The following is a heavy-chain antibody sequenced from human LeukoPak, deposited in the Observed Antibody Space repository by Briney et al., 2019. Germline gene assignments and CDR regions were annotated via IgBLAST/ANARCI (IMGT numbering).Heavy chain of an antibody. Sequence: PGGSLRLSCAASGFTFSGYTMNWVRQAPGEGLEWVSSISSSSDYIYYADSVQGRFTISRDNAKNSLYLQMNSLRAEDTAVYYCARDYSLTAMDVWGQGTTVTVSS. CDR2: ISSSSDYI. D-gene: IGHD2-15*01. V-gene: IGHV3-21*01. CDR1: GFTFSGYT. CDR3: ARDYSLTAMDV. J-gene: IGHJ6*02.